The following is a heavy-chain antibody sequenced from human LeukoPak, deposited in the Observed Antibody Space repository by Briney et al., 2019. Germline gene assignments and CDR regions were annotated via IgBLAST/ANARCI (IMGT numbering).Heavy chain of an antibody. CDR1: GFTVSSNY. Sequence: GGSLRLSCAASGFTVSSNYMSWVRQAPWKGLEWVSVIYSGGSTYYADSVKGRFTISRDNSKNTLYLQMNSLRAEDTAVYYCARAGYYGSGSYWGQGTLVTVSS. V-gene: IGHV3-66*01. CDR3: ARAGYYGSGSY. D-gene: IGHD3-10*01. J-gene: IGHJ4*02. CDR2: IYSGGST.